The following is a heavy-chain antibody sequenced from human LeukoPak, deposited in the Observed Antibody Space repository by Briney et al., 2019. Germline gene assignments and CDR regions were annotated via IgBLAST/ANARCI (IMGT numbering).Heavy chain of an antibody. CDR2: IYYSGST. J-gene: IGHJ5*02. CDR1: GGSISSYY. CDR3: ARHVGGYDFWSGYLNWFDP. V-gene: IGHV4-59*08. D-gene: IGHD3-3*01. Sequence: SETLSLTCTVSGGSISSYYWSWIRQPPGKGLEWIGYIYYSGSTNYNPSLKSRVTTSVDTSKNQFSLKLSSVTAADTAVYYCARHVGGYDFWSGYLNWFDPWGQGTLVTVSS.